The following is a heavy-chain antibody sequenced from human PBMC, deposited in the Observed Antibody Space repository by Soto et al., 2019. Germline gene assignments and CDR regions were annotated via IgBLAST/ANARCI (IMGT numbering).Heavy chain of an antibody. CDR2: IYSGGSI. J-gene: IGHJ4*02. CDR1: GFTVSSNH. CDR3: SRDQPGYSYGYGLGY. D-gene: IGHD5-18*01. Sequence: PGGSLRLSCAASGFTVSSNHMSWVRQAPGKGLEWVSVIYSGGSIYYADSVKGRFTISRDNAKNSLYLQMNSLRAEDTAVYYCSRDQPGYSYGYGLGYWGQGTLVTVSS. V-gene: IGHV3-66*01.